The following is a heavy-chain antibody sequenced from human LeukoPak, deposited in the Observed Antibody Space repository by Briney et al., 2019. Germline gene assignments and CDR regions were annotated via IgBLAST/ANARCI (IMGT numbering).Heavy chain of an antibody. J-gene: IGHJ4*02. CDR2: IWYDGSNK. Sequence: PGGSLRLSCAASGFTFSSYGMHWVRQAPGKGLKWVAVIWYDGSNKYYADSVKGRFTISRDNSKNTLYLQMNSLRAEDTAVYYCAREWYSGSFVDYWGQRTLVTVSS. CDR1: GFTFSSYG. D-gene: IGHD1-26*01. CDR3: AREWYSGSFVDY. V-gene: IGHV3-33*01.